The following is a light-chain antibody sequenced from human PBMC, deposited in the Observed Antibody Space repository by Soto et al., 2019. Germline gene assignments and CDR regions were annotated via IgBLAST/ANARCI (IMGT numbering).Light chain of an antibody. V-gene: IGLV2-14*01. Sequence: QSVLTQPASVSGSPGQSITISCTGTSSDIGGYNSVSWYQQHPRKAPKLMIYEVTNRPSGISNRFSGSKSGNTASLTISGLQAEDEADYYCSSYTRGNTYVFGTGTKLPS. J-gene: IGLJ1*01. CDR2: EVT. CDR3: SSYTRGNTYV. CDR1: SSDIGGYNS.